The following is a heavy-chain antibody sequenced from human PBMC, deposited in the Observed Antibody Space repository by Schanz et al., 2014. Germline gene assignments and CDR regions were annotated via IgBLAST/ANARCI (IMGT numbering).Heavy chain of an antibody. D-gene: IGHD6-19*01. CDR1: GYTFTAYG. J-gene: IGHJ4*02. Sequence: VQSVHSGTEVQKLGASVKVSCQTSGYTFTAYGINWVRQAPGQGLEWIGIVNPSVRGTHFAREFQGRVTVTSDTSTSTAYMELRSLRSDDTAVYYCARGGYSSGWYDRDIAHFDYWGQGTLVTVSS. V-gene: IGHV1-18*01. CDR2: VNPSVRGT. CDR3: ARGGYSSGWYDRDIAHFDY.